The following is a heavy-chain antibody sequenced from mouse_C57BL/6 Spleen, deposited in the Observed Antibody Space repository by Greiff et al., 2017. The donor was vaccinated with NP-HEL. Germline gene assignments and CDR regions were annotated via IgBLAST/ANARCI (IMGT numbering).Heavy chain of an antibody. CDR2: IYPRDGST. V-gene: IGHV1-78*01. J-gene: IGHJ4*01. Sequence: VQLQQSDAELVKPGASVKISCKVSGYTFTDHTIHWMKQRPEQGLEWIGYIYPRDGSTKYNEKFKGKATLTADKSSSTAYMQLNSLTSEDSAVYFCARGVYYGSSLYAMDYWGQGTSVTVSS. CDR3: ARGVYYGSSLYAMDY. D-gene: IGHD1-1*01. CDR1: GYTFTDHT.